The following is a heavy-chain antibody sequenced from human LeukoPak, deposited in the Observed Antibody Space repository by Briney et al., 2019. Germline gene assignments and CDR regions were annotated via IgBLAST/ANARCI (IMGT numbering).Heavy chain of an antibody. CDR2: FDPEDGET. D-gene: IGHD2-2*01. V-gene: IGHV1-24*01. J-gene: IGHJ4*02. CDR1: GYTFTDYY. CDR3: ATGRREHGRYCSSTSCPYYFDY. Sequence: ASVKVSCKASGYTFTDYYMHWVRQAPGKGLEWMGGFDPEDGETIYTQKFQGRVTMTEDTSTDTAYMELSSLRSEDTAVYYCATGRREHGRYCSSTSCPYYFDYWGQGTLVTVSS.